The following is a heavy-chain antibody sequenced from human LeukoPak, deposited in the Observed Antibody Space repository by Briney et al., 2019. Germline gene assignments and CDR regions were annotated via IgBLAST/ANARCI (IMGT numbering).Heavy chain of an antibody. Sequence: PSETLSLTCTVSGGSISSYYWSWIRQPPGKGLEWIGYIYYSGSTNYNPPLKSRVTISVDTSKNQFSLKLSSVTAADTAVYYCARESPPRTYDSRVNWFDPWGQGTLVTVSS. CDR3: ARESPPRTYDSRVNWFDP. J-gene: IGHJ5*02. D-gene: IGHD3-22*01. V-gene: IGHV4-59*01. CDR1: GGSISSYY. CDR2: IYYSGST.